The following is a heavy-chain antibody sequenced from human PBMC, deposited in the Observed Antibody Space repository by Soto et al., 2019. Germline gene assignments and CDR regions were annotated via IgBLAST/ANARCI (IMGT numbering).Heavy chain of an antibody. J-gene: IGHJ6*02. CDR3: TTGLRTMIVVVITPDYYGMDV. CDR1: GFTFSNAW. Sequence: GGSLRLSCAASGFTFSNAWMNWVRQAPGKGLEWVGRIKSKTDGGTTDYAAPVKGRFTISRDDSKNRLYLQMNSLKTEDTAVYYCTTGLRTMIVVVITPDYYGMDVWGQGTTVTVSS. D-gene: IGHD3-22*01. CDR2: IKSKTDGGTT. V-gene: IGHV3-15*07.